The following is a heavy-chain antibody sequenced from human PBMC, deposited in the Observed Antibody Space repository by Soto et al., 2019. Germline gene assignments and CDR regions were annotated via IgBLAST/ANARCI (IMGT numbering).Heavy chain of an antibody. D-gene: IGHD3-10*02. J-gene: IGHJ4*02. Sequence: GESLKISCAASGFTFSSYGMHWVRQAPGKGLEWVAVISYDGSNKYYADSVKGRFTISRDNSKNTLYLQMNSLRAEDTAVYYCAKATLVGSISKLYYFDYWGQGTLVTVSS. CDR2: ISYDGSNK. V-gene: IGHV3-30*18. CDR3: AKATLVGSISKLYYFDY. CDR1: GFTFSSYG.